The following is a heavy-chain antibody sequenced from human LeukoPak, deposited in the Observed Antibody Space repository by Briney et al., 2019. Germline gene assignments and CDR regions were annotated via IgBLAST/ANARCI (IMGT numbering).Heavy chain of an antibody. J-gene: IGHJ6*03. CDR3: ASTLCSGDNCYFDYYYYMDV. CDR2: IKSDGSST. D-gene: IGHD2-15*01. CDR1: GFTFSSYW. Sequence: GGSLRLSCAASGFTFSSYWMHWVRQAPGKGPVWASRIKSDGSSTSYADSVKGRFTISRDNAKNTLYLQMNSLRAEDTAVYYCASTLCSGDNCYFDYYYYMDVWGKGTTVTISS. V-gene: IGHV3-74*01.